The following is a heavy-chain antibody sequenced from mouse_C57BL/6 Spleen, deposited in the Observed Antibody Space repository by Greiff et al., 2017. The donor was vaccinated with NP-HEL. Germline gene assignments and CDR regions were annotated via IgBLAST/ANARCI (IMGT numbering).Heavy chain of an antibody. CDR2: ISSGSSTI. J-gene: IGHJ3*01. V-gene: IGHV5-17*01. CDR3: ARSHYYGSSPFAY. D-gene: IGHD1-1*01. Sequence: EVQVVESGGGLVKPGGSLKLSCAASGFTFSDYGMHWVRQAPEKGLEWVAYISSGSSTIYYADTVKGRFTISRDNAKNTLFLQMTSLRSEDTAMYYCARSHYYGSSPFAYWGQGTLVTVSA. CDR1: GFTFSDYG.